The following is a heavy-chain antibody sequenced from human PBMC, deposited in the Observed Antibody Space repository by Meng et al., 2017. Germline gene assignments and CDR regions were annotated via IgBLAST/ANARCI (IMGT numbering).Heavy chain of an antibody. Sequence: VPRQQCVSDLLTPSETRPPTCAVYGGSCSVDYCGWIRQPPGKGLEWIGEINHNGSTNYNPSLKSRVTISVDTSKNQFSLKLSSVTAADTAVYYCARGTRGYSYGNDYWGQGTLVTVSS. V-gene: IGHV4-34*01. D-gene: IGHD5-18*01. J-gene: IGHJ4*02. CDR1: GGSCSVDY. CDR2: INHNGST. CDR3: ARGTRGYSYGNDY.